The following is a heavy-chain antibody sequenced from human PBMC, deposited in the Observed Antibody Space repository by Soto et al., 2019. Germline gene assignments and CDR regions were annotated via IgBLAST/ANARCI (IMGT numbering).Heavy chain of an antibody. J-gene: IGHJ4*02. CDR1: GFTPSTTP. CDR2: ISGTASRT. CDR3: ETSFRYFDN. Sequence: PGGSLRLSCAGSGFTPSTTPLSWVRQPQGKGLEWVTTISGTASRTYYVDSVQGRLFISRDNSKNTVTLQMNNLTLDGTAVYYCETSFRYFDNWGQGTRVTVSS. V-gene: IGHV3-23*02.